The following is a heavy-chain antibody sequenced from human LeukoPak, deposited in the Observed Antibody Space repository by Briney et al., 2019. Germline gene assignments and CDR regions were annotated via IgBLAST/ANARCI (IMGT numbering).Heavy chain of an antibody. CDR2: IYYSGST. CDR1: GGSISSGDYY. CDR3: ARPFYSSGGGAYFDY. Sequence: SQTLSLTCTVSGGSISSGDYYWSWIRQPPGKGLEWIGYIYYSGSTYYNPSLKSRVTISVDTSKNQFSLKLGSVTAADTAVYYCARPFYSSGGGAYFDYWGQGTLVTVSS. D-gene: IGHD6-19*01. V-gene: IGHV4-30-4*01. J-gene: IGHJ4*02.